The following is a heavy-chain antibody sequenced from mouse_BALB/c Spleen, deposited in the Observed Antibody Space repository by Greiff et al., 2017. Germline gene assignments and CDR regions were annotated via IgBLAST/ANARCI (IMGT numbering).Heavy chain of an antibody. D-gene: IGHD1-1*01. Sequence: EVKVEESGPGLVKPSQSLSLTCTVTGYSITSDYAWNWIRQFPGNKLEWMGYISYSGSTSYNPSLKSRISITRDTSKNQFFLQLNSVTTEDTATYYCARITTAVARGWYFDVWGAGTTVTVSS. CDR1: GYSITSDYA. CDR2: ISYSGST. J-gene: IGHJ1*01. CDR3: ARITTAVARGWYFDV. V-gene: IGHV3-2*02.